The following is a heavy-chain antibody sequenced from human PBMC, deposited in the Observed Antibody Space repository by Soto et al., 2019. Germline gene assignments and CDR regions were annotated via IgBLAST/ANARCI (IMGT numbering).Heavy chain of an antibody. D-gene: IGHD3-16*02. CDR3: ARRNLYAYVSGTYRYHFDY. J-gene: IGHJ4*02. CDR2: INHSGST. CDR1: GGSFSGYY. Sequence: PSETLSLTCAVYGGSFSGYYWSWIRQPPGKGLEWIGEINHSGSTNYNPSLKSRVTISVDTSKNQFSLKLSSVTAADTAVYYCARRNLYAYVSGTYRYHFDYWGQGTVVTVSS. V-gene: IGHV4-34*01.